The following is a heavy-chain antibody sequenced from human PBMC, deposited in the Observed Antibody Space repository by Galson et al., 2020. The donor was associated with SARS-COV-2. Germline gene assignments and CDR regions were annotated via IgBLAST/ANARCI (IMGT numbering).Heavy chain of an antibody. CDR3: ARTPTYYYDSSGRGYFDY. CDR1: GDSISSSSYY. Sequence: SETLSLTCTVSGDSISSSSYYWGWIRQPPGKGLEWIGSIYYSGSTYYNPSLKSRVTISVDTSKNQFSLKLSSVTAADTAVYYCARTPTYYYDSSGRGYFDYWGQGTLVTVSS. CDR2: IYYSGST. V-gene: IGHV4-39*07. J-gene: IGHJ4*02. D-gene: IGHD3-22*01.